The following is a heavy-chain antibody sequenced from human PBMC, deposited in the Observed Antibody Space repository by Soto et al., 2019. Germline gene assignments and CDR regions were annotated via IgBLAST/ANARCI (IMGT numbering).Heavy chain of an antibody. CDR2: IYYSGSA. Sequence: PSETLSLTCTVFGGSISSGDYYWSWIRQPPGKGLEWIGYIYYSGSARRYNPSLKSRVTISVDTSKSQFSLKLSSVTAADTAVYYCARDEYSSSRYYYYGMDVWGQGTTVTVSS. CDR1: GGSISSGDYY. V-gene: IGHV4-30-4*01. CDR3: ARDEYSSSRYYYYGMDV. J-gene: IGHJ6*02. D-gene: IGHD6-6*01.